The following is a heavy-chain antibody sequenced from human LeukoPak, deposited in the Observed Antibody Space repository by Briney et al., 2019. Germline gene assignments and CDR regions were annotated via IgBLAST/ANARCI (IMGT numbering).Heavy chain of an antibody. D-gene: IGHD5-24*01. Sequence: PSETLSLTCSVSGGSISTTIYYWGWVRQPPGKGLEWIGSIYYTGSTYCNPSLKSRVTMSVDTSKNQFSLKLSSVTAADTAVYYCVEMATRWYFDHWGQGTLATVSS. V-gene: IGHV4-39*01. CDR1: GGSISTTIYY. CDR3: VEMATRWYFDH. J-gene: IGHJ4*02. CDR2: IYYTGST.